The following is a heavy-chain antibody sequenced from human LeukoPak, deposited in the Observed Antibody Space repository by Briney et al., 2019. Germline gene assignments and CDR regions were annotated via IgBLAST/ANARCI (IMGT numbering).Heavy chain of an antibody. V-gene: IGHV1-18*01. Sequence: ASVKVSCKASGYTFTSYGISWVRQPPGQGLEWMGWISAYNGNTNYAQKLQGRVTMTTDTSTSTAYMELRSLGSDDTAVYYCARDYYDSSGYQPMDVWGQGTTVTVSS. CDR2: ISAYNGNT. D-gene: IGHD3-22*01. J-gene: IGHJ6*02. CDR1: GYTFTSYG. CDR3: ARDYYDSSGYQPMDV.